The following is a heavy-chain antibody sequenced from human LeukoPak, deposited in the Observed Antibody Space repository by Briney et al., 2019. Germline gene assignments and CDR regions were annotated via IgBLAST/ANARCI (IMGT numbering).Heavy chain of an antibody. D-gene: IGHD4-17*01. CDR3: ARVHGDYVYYYYMDV. CDR2: IYYSGST. CDR1: GGSISSSSYY. J-gene: IGHJ6*03. V-gene: IGHV4-39*07. Sequence: SETLSLTCTVSGGSISSSSYYWGWIRQPPGKGLEWIGSIYYSGSTYYNPSLKSRVTISVDTSKNQFSLKLSSVTAADTAVYYCARVHGDYVYYYYMDVWGKGTTVTISS.